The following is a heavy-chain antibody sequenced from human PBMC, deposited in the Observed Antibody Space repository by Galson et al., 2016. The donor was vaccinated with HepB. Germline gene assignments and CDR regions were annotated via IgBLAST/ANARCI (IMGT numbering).Heavy chain of an antibody. CDR1: GYSFTGHY. D-gene: IGHD2-21*02. V-gene: IGHV1-2*02. CDR3: ARGSQCRGDSCYFLTFDS. J-gene: IGHJ4*02. Sequence: SVKVSCKASGYSFTGHYLHWVRQAPGQGLEWVGWINPNSGATKFAQKFQGRVTMTRDTSISTAYLEVSRLRSDDPALYYCARGSQCRGDSCYFLTFDSWGQGTLVTVSS. CDR2: INPNSGAT.